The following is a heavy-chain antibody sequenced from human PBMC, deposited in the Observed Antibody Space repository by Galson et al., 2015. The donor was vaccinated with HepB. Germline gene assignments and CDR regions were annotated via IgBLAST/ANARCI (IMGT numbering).Heavy chain of an antibody. J-gene: IGHJ4*02. CDR2: IYYSGST. CDR3: ATSGRYCSSTSCWIWGFDY. D-gene: IGHD2-2*01. V-gene: IGHV4-30-4*01. CDR1: GGSISSGDYY. Sequence: LSLTCTVSGGSISSGDYYWSWIRQPPGKGLEWIGYIYYSGSTYYNPSLKSRVTISVDTSKNQFSLKLSSVTAADTAVYYCATSGRYCSSTSCWIWGFDYWGQGTLVTVSS.